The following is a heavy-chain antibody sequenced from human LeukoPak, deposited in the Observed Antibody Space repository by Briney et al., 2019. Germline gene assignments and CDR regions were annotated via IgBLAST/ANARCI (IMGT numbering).Heavy chain of an antibody. D-gene: IGHD1-26*01. CDR1: GGSISSYY. V-gene: IGHV4-59*01. CDR2: IYYSGST. CDR3: ARVDWDLRFDY. J-gene: IGHJ4*02. Sequence: SETLSLTCTVSGGSISSYYWSWIRQPPGKGLEWIGYIYYSGSTNYNPSLKSRVTISVDTSKNQFSLKLSSVTAAGTAVYYCARVDWDLRFDYGAQEPLVPVS.